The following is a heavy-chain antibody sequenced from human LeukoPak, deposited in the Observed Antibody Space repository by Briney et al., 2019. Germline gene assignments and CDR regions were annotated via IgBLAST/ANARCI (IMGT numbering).Heavy chain of an antibody. Sequence: GGSLRLSCAASGFTFSDYYMSWIRQAPGKGLEWVSYISSSGSTIYYADSVKGRFTISRDNAKNSLYLQMNSLRAEDTAVYYCARGAVAAPIHAFDIWGQGTVVTVSS. CDR3: ARGAVAAPIHAFDI. J-gene: IGHJ3*02. V-gene: IGHV3-11*01. CDR2: ISSSGSTI. CDR1: GFTFSDYY. D-gene: IGHD6-19*01.